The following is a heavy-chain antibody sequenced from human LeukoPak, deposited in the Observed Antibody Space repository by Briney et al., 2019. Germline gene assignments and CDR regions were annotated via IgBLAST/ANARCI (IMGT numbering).Heavy chain of an antibody. CDR1: GFTFSSYA. CDR2: ISGSGGST. D-gene: IGHD3-10*01. CDR3: AKDKGWDGSGNFDY. V-gene: IGHV3-23*01. J-gene: IGHJ4*02. Sequence: GGSQRLSCAASGFTFSSYAMSWVRQAPGKGLEWVSAISGSGGSTYYADSVKGRFTISRDNSKNTLYLQMNSLRAEDTAVYYCAKDKGWDGSGNFDYWGQGTLVTVPS.